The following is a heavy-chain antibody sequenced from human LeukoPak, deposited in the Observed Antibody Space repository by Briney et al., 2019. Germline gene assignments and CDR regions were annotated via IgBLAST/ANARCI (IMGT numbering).Heavy chain of an antibody. J-gene: IGHJ4*02. D-gene: IGHD2-8*01. V-gene: IGHV3-11*06. CDR1: GFMYSDYY. CDR2: ISSSSGYT. CDR3: ARVDEGRNGVTVGY. Sequence: PGGSLRLSCAASGFMYSDYYMTWIRQAPGKGLEWVSYISSSSGYTNYADSVKGRFTISRDNAKNSLYLQMNSLGAEDTAVYYCARVDEGRNGVTVGYWGQGTLVTVSS.